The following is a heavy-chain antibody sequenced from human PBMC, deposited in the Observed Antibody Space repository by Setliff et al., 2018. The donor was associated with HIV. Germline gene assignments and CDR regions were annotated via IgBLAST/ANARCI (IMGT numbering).Heavy chain of an antibody. J-gene: IGHJ4*02. D-gene: IGHD4-17*01. CDR1: GFIFSGSA. CDR3: IRGPDYPYYFDY. V-gene: IGHV3-73*01. Sequence: GGSLRLSCAASGFIFSGSAMHWVRQASGKGLEWVGRIRSKDNNYVTTYAASVKGRFTISRDDTKSTAYLQMNSLKIEDTAVYYCIRGPDYPYYFDYWGQGTQVTVSS. CDR2: IRSKDNNYVT.